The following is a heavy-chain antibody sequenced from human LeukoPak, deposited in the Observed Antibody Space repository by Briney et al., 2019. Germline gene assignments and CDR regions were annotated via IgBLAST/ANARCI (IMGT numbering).Heavy chain of an antibody. Sequence: GSLRLSCAASGFTFSTYSMSWVRQAPGKGLEWVSYISSSSSTIYYADSVKGRFTISRDNAKNSLYLQMNSLRAEDTAVYYCARDPYSSGWYWFDPWGQGTLVTVSS. CDR3: ARDPYSSGWYWFDP. CDR2: ISSSSSTI. V-gene: IGHV3-48*04. D-gene: IGHD6-19*01. CDR1: GFTFSTYS. J-gene: IGHJ5*02.